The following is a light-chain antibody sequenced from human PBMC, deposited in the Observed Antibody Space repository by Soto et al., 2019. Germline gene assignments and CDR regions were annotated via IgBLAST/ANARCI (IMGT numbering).Light chain of an antibody. CDR3: QQYNTYPYT. CDR1: QSIRSW. Sequence: IQRNQSRSTGSAYVGDSITITCRASQSIRSWLAWYQQKPGKAPKLLIYDASSLESGVPSRFSGSGSGTEFTLTISSLQPDDFATYYCQQYNTYPYTFGQRTNVDI. J-gene: IGKJ2*01. V-gene: IGKV1-5*01. CDR2: DAS.